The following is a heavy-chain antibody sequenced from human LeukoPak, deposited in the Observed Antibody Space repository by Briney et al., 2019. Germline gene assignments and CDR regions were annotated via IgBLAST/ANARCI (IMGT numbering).Heavy chain of an antibody. J-gene: IGHJ6*03. CDR3: VRQLQHYSFYYMDV. D-gene: IGHD2-2*01. V-gene: IGHV3-66*02. CDR1: GGSFSGYY. Sequence: PSETLSLTCAVYGGSFSGYYWSWVRQAPGKGLEGVSAISVSGNTYHADSVKGRFTISRDSSKNTLYVHMNSLRVEDTAVYYCVRQLQHYSFYYMDVWGKGTTVTISS. CDR2: ISVSGNT.